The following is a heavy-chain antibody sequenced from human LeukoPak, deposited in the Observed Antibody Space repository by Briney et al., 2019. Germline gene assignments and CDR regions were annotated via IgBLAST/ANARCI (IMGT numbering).Heavy chain of an antibody. J-gene: IGHJ4*02. D-gene: IGHD2-15*01. V-gene: IGHV3-21*04. Sequence: GGSLRLSCAASGFTFSSYSMNWVRQAPGKGLEWVSSISSSSSYIYYADSVKGRFTISRDNSKNTLYLQINSLRAEDTAVYYCAKGVVVVAAKYYFDYWGQGTLVTVSS. CDR3: AKGVVVVAAKYYFDY. CDR1: GFTFSSYS. CDR2: ISSSSSYI.